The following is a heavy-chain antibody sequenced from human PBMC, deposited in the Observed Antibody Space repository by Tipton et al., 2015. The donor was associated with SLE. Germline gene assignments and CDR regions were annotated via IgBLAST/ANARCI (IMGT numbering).Heavy chain of an antibody. J-gene: IGHJ6*02. CDR1: GLTFSSYA. V-gene: IGHV3-23*03. CDR3: AKDRYYYGSGSYYKSPTYYYGMDV. Sequence: SLRLSCAASGLTFSSYAMSWVRQAPGKGLEWVSVIYSGGSTYYADSVKGRFTISRDNSKNTLYLQMNSLRAEDTAVYYCAKDRYYYGSGSYYKSPTYYYGMDVWGQGTTVTVSS. D-gene: IGHD3-10*01. CDR2: IYSGGST.